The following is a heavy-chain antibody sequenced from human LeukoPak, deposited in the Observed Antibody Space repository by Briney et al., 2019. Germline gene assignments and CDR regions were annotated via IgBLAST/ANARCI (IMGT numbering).Heavy chain of an antibody. V-gene: IGHV4-34*01. D-gene: IGHD2-2*01. CDR1: GGSFSGYC. Sequence: PSPTLSLTWAVYGGSFSGYCWSWTRHPARKGLEWIGEINHSGSTNYNPYLKSRVTISVATSKNQFSLKLSSVTAADTALYYCASAIVVVPAAMGYWFDPWGQGTLVTVSS. CDR2: INHSGST. J-gene: IGHJ5*02. CDR3: ASAIVVVPAAMGYWFDP.